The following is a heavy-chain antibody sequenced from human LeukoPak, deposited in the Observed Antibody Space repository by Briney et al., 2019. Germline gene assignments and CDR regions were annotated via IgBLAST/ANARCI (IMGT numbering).Heavy chain of an antibody. J-gene: IGHJ5*02. D-gene: IGHD3-3*01. CDR2: IYHSGST. Sequence: SQSLSLTCTVSGGSISSGGYYWRWIRQPPGKGLEWIGYIYHSGSTYYNPSLKSRVTISVDRSKNQFSLKLSSVTAADTAVYYCARGGFRVRNYYDFWSGTFDPWGQGTLVTVSS. CDR3: ARGGFRVRNYYDFWSGTFDP. V-gene: IGHV4-30-2*01. CDR1: GGSISSGGYY.